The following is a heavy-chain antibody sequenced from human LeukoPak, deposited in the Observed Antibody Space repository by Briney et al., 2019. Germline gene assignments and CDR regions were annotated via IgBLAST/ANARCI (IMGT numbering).Heavy chain of an antibody. CDR3: AKDRGSSSWYDY. V-gene: IGHV3-30-3*01. CDR1: GFTFSSYA. CDR2: ISYDGSNK. J-gene: IGHJ4*02. D-gene: IGHD6-13*01. Sequence: PGRSLRLSCAASGFTFSSYAMHWVRQAPGKGLEWVAVISYDGSNKYYADSVKGRFTISRDNSKNTLYLQMNSLRAEDTAVYYCAKDRGSSSWYDYWGQGTLVTVSS.